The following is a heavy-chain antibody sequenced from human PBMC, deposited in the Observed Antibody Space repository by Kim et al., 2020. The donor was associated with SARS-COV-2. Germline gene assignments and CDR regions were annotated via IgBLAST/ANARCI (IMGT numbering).Heavy chain of an antibody. CDR2: ISAYNGNT. J-gene: IGHJ3*02. CDR1: GYTFTSYG. CDR3: ARDATRGYYDSSGPDAFDI. D-gene: IGHD3-22*01. Sequence: ASVKVFCKASGYTFTSYGISWVRQAPGQGLEWMGWISAYNGNTNYAQKLQGRVTMTTDTSTSTAYMELRSLRSDDTAVYYCARDATRGYYDSSGPDAFDIWGQGTMVTVSS. V-gene: IGHV1-18*01.